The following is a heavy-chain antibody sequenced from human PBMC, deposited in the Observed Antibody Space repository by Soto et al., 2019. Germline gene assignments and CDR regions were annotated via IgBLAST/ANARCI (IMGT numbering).Heavy chain of an antibody. D-gene: IGHD3-22*01. Sequence: SGPTLVNPTQTLTLTCTFSGFSLSTSGMCVSWIRQPPGKALEWLARIDWDDDKYYSTSLKTRLTFSKDTSKNQVVLTMTNMDPVDTATYYCARIPHYYDSSGYYPGWGQGTLVTVSS. V-gene: IGHV2-70*11. CDR2: IDWDDDK. CDR3: ARIPHYYDSSGYYPG. J-gene: IGHJ4*02. CDR1: GFSLSTSGMC.